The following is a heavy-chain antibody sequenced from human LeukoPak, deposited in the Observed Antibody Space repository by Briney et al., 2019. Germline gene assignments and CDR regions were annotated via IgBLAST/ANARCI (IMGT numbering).Heavy chain of an antibody. CDR2: IYYSGST. CDR1: GGSISSSSYY. J-gene: IGHJ5*02. V-gene: IGHV4-39*07. CDR3: ARVGSKAYNWFDP. Sequence: SETLSLTCTVSGGSISSSSYYWGWIRQPPGKGLEWIGSIYYSGSTYYNPSLKSRVTISVDTSKNQFSLKLSSVTAADTAVYYCARVGSKAYNWFDPWGQGTLVAVSS. D-gene: IGHD3-10*01.